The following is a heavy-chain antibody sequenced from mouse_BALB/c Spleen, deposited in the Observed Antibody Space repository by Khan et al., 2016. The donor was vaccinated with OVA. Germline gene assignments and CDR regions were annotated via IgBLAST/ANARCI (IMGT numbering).Heavy chain of an antibody. CDR3: ARRGTYDGYYGGAMDY. CDR1: GFTFSSFG. D-gene: IGHD2-3*01. Sequence: EVELVESGGGLVQPGGSRKLSCAASGFTFSSFGMHWVRQAPEKGLEWVAYISSGRSTIYYADTVKGRFTISRDHPKNTLFLQMTSRRSEVRARYYFARRGTYDGYYGGAMDYWGQGTSVTVSS. V-gene: IGHV5-17*02. CDR2: ISSGRSTI. J-gene: IGHJ4*01.